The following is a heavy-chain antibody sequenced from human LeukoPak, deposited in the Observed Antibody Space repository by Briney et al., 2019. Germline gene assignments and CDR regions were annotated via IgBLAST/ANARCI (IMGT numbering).Heavy chain of an antibody. Sequence: EASVKVSCKASGYTFTSYAISWVRQAPGQGLEWMGRISPIFGTANYAQKFQGRVTITTDESTSTAYMELSSLRSEDTAVYYCARDSAGNLGDYWGQGTLVTVSS. D-gene: IGHD1-14*01. CDR3: ARDSAGNLGDY. V-gene: IGHV1-69*05. CDR2: ISPIFGTA. CDR1: GYTFTSYA. J-gene: IGHJ4*02.